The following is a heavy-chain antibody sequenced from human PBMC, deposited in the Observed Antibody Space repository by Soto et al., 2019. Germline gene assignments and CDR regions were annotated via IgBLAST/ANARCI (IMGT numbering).Heavy chain of an antibody. J-gene: IGHJ6*02. V-gene: IGHV5-10-1*01. CDR1: GYIFTSYW. CDR3: ARLGAVAAPVSYGMDV. Sequence: PGESLNISCKCSGYIFTSYWISWVRQMPGKGLEWMGRIDPSDSYTNYSPSFQGHVTISADKSISTAYLQWSSLKASDTAMYYCARLGAVAAPVSYGMDVWGQGTTVTVSS. D-gene: IGHD6-19*01. CDR2: IDPSDSYT.